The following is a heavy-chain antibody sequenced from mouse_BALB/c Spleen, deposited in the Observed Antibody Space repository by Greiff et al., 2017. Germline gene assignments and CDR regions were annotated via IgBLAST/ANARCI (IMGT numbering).Heavy chain of an antibody. CDR3: VRGGYYGSSYSFDY. CDR2: IWTGGGT. V-gene: IGHV2-9-2*01. Sequence: VKLQESGPGLVAPSQSLSITCTVSGFSLTSYDISWIRQPPGKGLEWLGVIWTGGGTNYNSAFMSRLSISKDNSKSQVFLKMNSLQTDDTAIYYCVRGGYYGSSYSFDYWGQGTTLTVSS. J-gene: IGHJ2*01. D-gene: IGHD1-1*01. CDR1: GFSLTSYD.